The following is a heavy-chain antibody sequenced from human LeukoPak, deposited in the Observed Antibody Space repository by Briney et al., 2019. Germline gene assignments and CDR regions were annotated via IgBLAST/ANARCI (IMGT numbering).Heavy chain of an antibody. D-gene: IGHD3-16*02. CDR1: GYNFRRHG. CDR2: INTDNGNP. CDR3: ARDSGESSDHGVMFGGVIDY. V-gene: IGHV7-4-1*02. J-gene: IGHJ4*02. Sequence: ASVKVSCKASGYNFRRHGMNWVRQAPGQGLEWMGWINTDNGNPTYGQGFTGRCVFSLDTSVNTAYMEISSLKAEDTAVYYCARDSGESSDHGVMFGGVIDYWGQGTLVTVSS.